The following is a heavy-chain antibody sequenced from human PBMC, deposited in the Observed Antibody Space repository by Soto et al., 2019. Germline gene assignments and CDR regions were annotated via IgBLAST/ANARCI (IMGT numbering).Heavy chain of an antibody. Sequence: QITLTESGPTLVKPTQTLTLTCTFSGFSLSTSGVSVGWIRQPPGKALECLALIYWDDDKRYSPSLKSRLTITTATSKNQVVLTMTNVHPVDTATYFCAHKRFSVETPDAFDIWGQGTMVTVSS. J-gene: IGHJ3*02. CDR3: AHKRFSVETPDAFDI. CDR2: IYWDDDK. CDR1: GFSLSTSGVS. D-gene: IGHD5-18*01. V-gene: IGHV2-5*02.